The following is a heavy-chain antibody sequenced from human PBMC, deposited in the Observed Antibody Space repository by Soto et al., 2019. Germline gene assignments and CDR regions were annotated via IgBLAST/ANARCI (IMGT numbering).Heavy chain of an antibody. CDR3: TTSLQYCSGGSCYRAFDI. J-gene: IGHJ3*02. Sequence: GGSLRLSCAASGFTFSNAWMSWVRQAPGKGLEWIGRIKSKTDGGTIDYAAPVKGRFTISRDDSKDTLYLQMNSLKTEETAVYYCTTSLQYCSGGSCYRAFDIWGQGTMVTVSS. D-gene: IGHD2-15*01. V-gene: IGHV3-15*01. CDR1: GFTFSNAW. CDR2: IKSKTDGGTI.